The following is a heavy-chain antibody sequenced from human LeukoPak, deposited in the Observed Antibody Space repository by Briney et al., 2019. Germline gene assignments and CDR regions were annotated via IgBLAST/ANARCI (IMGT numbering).Heavy chain of an antibody. V-gene: IGHV3-23*01. CDR3: AKDYYYGSGSYYALDS. CDR1: GFTFSSYA. D-gene: IGHD3-10*01. CDR2: LSGSGGST. J-gene: IGHJ5*01. Sequence: PGGSLRLSCAASGFTFSSYAMSWVRQAPGKGLEWVSALSGSGGSTYHADSVKGRFTISRDNSKNTLHLQMNSLRADDTAIYYCAKDYYYGSGSYYALDSWGQGTLVTVSS.